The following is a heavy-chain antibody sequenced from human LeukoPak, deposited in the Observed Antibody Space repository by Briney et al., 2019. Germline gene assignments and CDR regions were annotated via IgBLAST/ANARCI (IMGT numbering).Heavy chain of an antibody. CDR3: ARDEDDSSGYSSDDY. Sequence: ASVKVSCKASGYTFTSYGISWVRQAPGQGLEWMGWISAYNGNTNYAQKLQGRVTMTTDTSTSTAYMELGSLRSDDTAVYYCARDEDDSSGYSSDDYWGQGTLVTVSS. CDR2: ISAYNGNT. D-gene: IGHD3-22*01. J-gene: IGHJ4*02. CDR1: GYTFTSYG. V-gene: IGHV1-18*01.